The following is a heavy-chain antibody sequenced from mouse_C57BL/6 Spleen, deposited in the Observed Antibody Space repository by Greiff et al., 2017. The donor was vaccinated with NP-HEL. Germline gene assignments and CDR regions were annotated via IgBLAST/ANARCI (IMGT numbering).Heavy chain of an antibody. Sequence: QVQLKESGPELVKPGASVKISCKASGYAFSSSWMNWVKQRPGKGLEWIGRIYPGDGDTNYNGKFKGKATLTADKSSSTAYMQLSSLTSEDSAVYFCAREGGSRYFDYWGQGTTLTVSS. D-gene: IGHD1-1*01. V-gene: IGHV1-82*01. CDR2: IYPGDGDT. CDR1: GYAFSSSW. CDR3: AREGGSRYFDY. J-gene: IGHJ2*01.